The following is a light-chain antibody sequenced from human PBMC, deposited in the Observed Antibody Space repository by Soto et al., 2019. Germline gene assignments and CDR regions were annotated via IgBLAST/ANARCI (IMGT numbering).Light chain of an antibody. CDR1: SSDVGGYNY. J-gene: IGLJ1*01. CDR2: DVS. Sequence: QSVLTQPASVSGSPGQSITISCTGTSSDVGGYNYVSWYQQHPGKAPKLMIYDVSNRPSGVSNRFSGSKSGNTASLTISGLQAEDEADYCCSSYTSSTTLYVFGTGTQLTVL. V-gene: IGLV2-14*01. CDR3: SSYTSSTTLYV.